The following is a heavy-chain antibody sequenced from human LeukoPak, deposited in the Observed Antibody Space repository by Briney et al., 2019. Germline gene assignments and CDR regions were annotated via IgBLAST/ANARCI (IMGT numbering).Heavy chain of an antibody. CDR1: GLTLSRCG. V-gene: IGHV3-33*08. D-gene: IGHD4/OR15-4a*01. Sequence: PGGSLRLSCAASGLTLSRCGMLCVRQAPGKGLEWVAVIWYDGSNKYYVDSVKGRFTISRDNSKNTLYLQMSRLRAEDTAVYYCASEANYGSHYWFHPWGEGTLVTVSS. CDR3: ASEANYGSHYWFHP. CDR2: IWYDGSNK. J-gene: IGHJ5*02.